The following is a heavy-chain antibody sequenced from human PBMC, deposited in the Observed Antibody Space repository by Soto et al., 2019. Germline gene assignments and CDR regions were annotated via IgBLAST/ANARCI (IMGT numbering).Heavy chain of an antibody. CDR2: IWYDGSNK. Sequence: QVQLVESGGGVVQPGRSLRLSCAASGFTFSSYGMHWVRQAPGKGLERVAVIWYDGSNKYYADSVKGRFTISRDNSKNTLYLQMNSLRAEDTAVYYCARGRDGYHVFDYWGREPWSPSPQ. D-gene: IGHD2-21*01. CDR3: ARGRDGYHVFDY. CDR1: GFTFSSYG. V-gene: IGHV3-33*01. J-gene: IGHJ4*02.